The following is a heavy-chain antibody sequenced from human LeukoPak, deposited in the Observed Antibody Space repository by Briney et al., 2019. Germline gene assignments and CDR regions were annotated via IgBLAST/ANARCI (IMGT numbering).Heavy chain of an antibody. CDR1: GFTFDDYA. CDR2: ISWNSGGST. J-gene: IGHJ6*03. D-gene: IGHD6-25*01. V-gene: IGHV3-23*01. Sequence: GGPLRLSCAASGFTFDDYAMHWVRQAPGKGREWVSGISWNSGGSTYYADSVKGRFTISRDNSKNTLYLQMNSLRAEDTAVYYCAKDRSGYYYYMDVWGKGTTVTVSS. CDR3: AKDRSGYYYYMDV.